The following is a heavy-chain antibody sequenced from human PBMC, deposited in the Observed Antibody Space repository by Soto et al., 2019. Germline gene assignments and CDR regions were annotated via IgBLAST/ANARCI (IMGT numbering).Heavy chain of an antibody. CDR3: ARGYCGGGGCYLRRDAFDV. V-gene: IGHV3-21*01. CDR1: GFTFSAYH. CDR2: INPTSSHI. J-gene: IGHJ3*01. Sequence: EVQLVESGGGLVMPGGSLRLSCAASGFTFSAYHMNWVRQAPGKGLEWVSSINPTSSHIYYADSVRGRFIISRDDSKNSVCLQMNRLRTEDAALYYCARGYCGGGGCYLRRDAFDVWGQGTMVTVSS. D-gene: IGHD2-15*01.